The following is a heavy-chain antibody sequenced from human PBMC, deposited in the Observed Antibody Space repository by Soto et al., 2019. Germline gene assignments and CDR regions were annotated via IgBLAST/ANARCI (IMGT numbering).Heavy chain of an antibody. V-gene: IGHV4-30-4*01. CDR1: GASISSGDYY. Sequence: SETLSLTCTVSGASISSGDYYWSWIRQPPGKGLEWIGYIYYTGNTVFNPSLKSRVSISVDTSKNQFSLKLNPVTAADTAVYYCSSLPDGYTSGLDYWGQGTLVTVS. D-gene: IGHD5-12*01. CDR2: IYYTGNT. CDR3: SSLPDGYTSGLDY. J-gene: IGHJ4*02.